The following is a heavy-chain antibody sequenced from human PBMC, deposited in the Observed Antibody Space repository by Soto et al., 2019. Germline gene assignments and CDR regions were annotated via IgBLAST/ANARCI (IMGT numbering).Heavy chain of an antibody. V-gene: IGHV4-31*03. CDR2: IYYIGTT. Sequence: PHPLSLSSTVCGGSISSGTYDRSGRSQLPGKGLEWIGNIYYIGTTSYNPSLKSRVTMSIDTSKNQFSLKLRSVVAADTAMYYCAKNETPRPWFAPWGQGTLVPVSS. J-gene: IGHJ5*02. CDR1: GGSISSGTYD. CDR3: AKNETPRPWFAP.